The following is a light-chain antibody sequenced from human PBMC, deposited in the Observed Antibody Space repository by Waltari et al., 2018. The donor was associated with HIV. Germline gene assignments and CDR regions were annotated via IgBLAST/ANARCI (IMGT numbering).Light chain of an antibody. CDR3: AAWDDSLNVVV. CDR1: SSNIGSNT. Sequence: QSVLTQPPSVFGAPGQRVTISCSGSSSNIGSNTVNWYQQLPGTAPKLLIYSNNQRPSGVPDRFSGSKSGTSASLAISGLQSEDEADYYCAAWDDSLNVVVFGGGTKLTVL. J-gene: IGLJ2*01. V-gene: IGLV1-44*01. CDR2: SNN.